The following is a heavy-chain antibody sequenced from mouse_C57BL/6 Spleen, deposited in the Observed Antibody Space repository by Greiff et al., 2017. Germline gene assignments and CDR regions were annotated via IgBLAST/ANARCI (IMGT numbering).Heavy chain of an antibody. V-gene: IGHV5-4*03. CDR1: GFTFSSYA. CDR3: ARRYGSTLYFDY. D-gene: IGHD1-1*01. CDR2: ISDGGSYT. Sequence: EVQVVESGGGLVKPGGSLKLSCAASGFTFSSYALSWVRQTPEKRLEWVATISDGGSYTYYPNNVKGRFTISRDNAKNNLYLQMSHLKSEDTAMYYCARRYGSTLYFDYWGQGTTLTVSS. J-gene: IGHJ2*01.